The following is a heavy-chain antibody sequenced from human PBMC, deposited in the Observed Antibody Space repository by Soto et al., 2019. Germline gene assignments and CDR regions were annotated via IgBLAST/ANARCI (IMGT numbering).Heavy chain of an antibody. V-gene: IGHV3-23*01. CDR2: ISVSGSGDST. D-gene: IGHD2-15*01. CDR3: AKDRAGSVVVLAARHSDAFDI. J-gene: IGHJ3*02. CDR1: GFTFTRYA. Sequence: PGGSLRLSCAASGFTFTRYAMTWVRQAPGMGLEWVSSISVSGSGDSTYYADSVKGRFTISRDNSKNTLYLQMTSPRAEDTAVYFCAKDRAGSVVVLAARHSDAFDIWGQGTMVTVSS.